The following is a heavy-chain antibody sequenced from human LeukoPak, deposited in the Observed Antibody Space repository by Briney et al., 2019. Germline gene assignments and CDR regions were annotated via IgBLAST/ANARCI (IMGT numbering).Heavy chain of an antibody. D-gene: IGHD4/OR15-4a*01. CDR2: LSGSGGST. CDR3: AKERDYGPADY. J-gene: IGHJ4*02. Sequence: PGRSLRLSCAASGFTFSSYAMHWVRQAPGKGLEWVSGLSGSGGSTDYADSVKGRFTVSRDNSKNTLFLQMNSLRAEDTAIYYCAKERDYGPADYWGQGTLVTVSS. CDR1: GFTFSSYA. V-gene: IGHV3-23*01.